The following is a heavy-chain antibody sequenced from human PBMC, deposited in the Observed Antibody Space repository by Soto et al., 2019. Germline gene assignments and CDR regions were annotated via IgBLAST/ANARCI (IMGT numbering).Heavy chain of an antibody. D-gene: IGHD6-25*01. CDR1: GGSFSGHS. Sequence: PSETLSLTCAVYGGSFSGHSWTWIRQSPGKGLEWIGDINHSGRVNYSPSLKSRVTISLDTSKNQFSLTLSAVTAADTAFYFCVRLTSRIAAASHGRSNYLDTWGPGTLVTVSS. CDR3: VRLTSRIAAASHGRSNYLDT. V-gene: IGHV4-34*01. CDR2: INHSGRV. J-gene: IGHJ4*02.